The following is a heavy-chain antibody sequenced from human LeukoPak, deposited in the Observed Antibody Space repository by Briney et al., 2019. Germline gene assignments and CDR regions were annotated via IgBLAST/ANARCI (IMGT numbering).Heavy chain of an antibody. D-gene: IGHD5-18*01. CDR2: IYSGGST. V-gene: IGHV3-53*01. CDR3: AKGYNYAYEY. Sequence: AGGSLRLSCAASGFTVSSSYMSWVRQAPGKGLEWVSLIYSGGSTYYAASVKGRFTISRDNSKNTLYLQMNSLRPEDTAGYYCAKGYNYAYEYWGQGTLVTVSS. CDR1: GFTVSSSY. J-gene: IGHJ4*02.